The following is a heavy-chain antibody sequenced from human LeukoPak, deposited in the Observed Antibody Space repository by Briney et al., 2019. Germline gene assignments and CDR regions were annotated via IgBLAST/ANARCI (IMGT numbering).Heavy chain of an antibody. CDR1: GGTFSSYA. CDR3: ASSGPEYYFDY. CDR2: INPNSGGT. Sequence: GASVKVSCKASGGTFSSYAISWVRQAPGQGLEWMGWINPNSGGTNYAQKFQGRVTMTRDTSISTAYMELSRLRSDDTAVYYCASSGPEYYFDYWGQGTLVTVSS. V-gene: IGHV1-2*02. J-gene: IGHJ4*02.